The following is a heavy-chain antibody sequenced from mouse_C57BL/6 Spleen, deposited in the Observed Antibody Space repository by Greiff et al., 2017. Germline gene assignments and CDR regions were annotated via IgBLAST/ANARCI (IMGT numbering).Heavy chain of an antibody. CDR2: IYPGDGDT. J-gene: IGHJ4*01. CDR1: GYAFSSSW. Sequence: QVQLQQSGPALVKPGASVKISCKASGYAFSSSWMNWVKQRPGKGLEWIGRIYPGDGDTNYNGKFKGKATLTADKSSSTAYMQLSSLPSEDSAVYFCASPSEGYYDPKGYAMDYWGQGTSVTVSS. D-gene: IGHD1-1*02. CDR3: ASPSEGYYDPKGYAMDY. V-gene: IGHV1-82*01.